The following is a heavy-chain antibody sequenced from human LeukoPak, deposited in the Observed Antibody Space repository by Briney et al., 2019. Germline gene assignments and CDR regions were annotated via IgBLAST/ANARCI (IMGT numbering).Heavy chain of an antibody. CDR3: AAAGGSYIFDY. D-gene: IGHD1-26*01. CDR1: GYTFTSYA. J-gene: IGHJ4*02. V-gene: IGHV1-3*01. CDR2: INAGNGNT. Sequence: ASVKVSCKASGYTFTSYAMHWVRQAPGQRLEWMGCINAGNGNTKYSQKFQGRVTITRDTSASTAYMELSSLRSEDTAVYYCAAAGGSYIFDYWGQGTLVTVSS.